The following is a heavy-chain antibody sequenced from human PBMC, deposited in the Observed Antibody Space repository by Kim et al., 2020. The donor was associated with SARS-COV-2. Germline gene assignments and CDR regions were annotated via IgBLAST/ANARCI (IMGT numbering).Heavy chain of an antibody. J-gene: IGHJ6*02. V-gene: IGHV1-58*01. D-gene: IGHD6-19*01. CDR3: AAAHEAVAGDYYYYGMDV. CDR2: IVVGSGNT. Sequence: SVKVSCKASGFTFTSSAVQWVRQARGQRLEWIGWIVVGSGNTNYAQKFQERVTITRDMSTSTAYMELSSLRSEDTAVYYCAAAHEAVAGDYYYYGMDVWGQGTTVTVSS. CDR1: GFTFTSSA.